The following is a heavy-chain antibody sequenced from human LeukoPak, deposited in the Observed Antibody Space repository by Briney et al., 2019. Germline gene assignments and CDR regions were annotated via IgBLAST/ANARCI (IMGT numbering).Heavy chain of an antibody. V-gene: IGHV3-23*01. CDR2: ISGSGGST. CDR1: GFTFSSYA. CDR3: AKGGYYGDYFDY. D-gene: IGHD4-17*01. J-gene: IGHJ4*02. Sequence: PGGSLRLSCAASGFTFSSYAMSWVRQAPRKGLEWVSAISGSGGSTYYADSVKGRFTISRDNSKNTLYLQMNSLRAEDTAVYYCAKGGYYGDYFDYWGQGTLVTVSS.